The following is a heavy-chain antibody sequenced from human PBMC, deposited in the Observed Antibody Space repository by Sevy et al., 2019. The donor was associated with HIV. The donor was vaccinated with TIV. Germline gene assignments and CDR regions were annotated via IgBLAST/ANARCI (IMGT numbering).Heavy chain of an antibody. V-gene: IGHV4-39*01. CDR1: GGSINTIAYY. CDR2: ISYSGSS. Sequence: SETLSLTCTVSGGSINTIAYYWGWVRQPPGNGLEWIGSISYSGSSYYNPSLKSRVTISVDTSKNQFSLNLSSVTAADTGTAADTAIYYCVRHLFHDFAWGSHRYRDAFDLWGQGTLVTVSS. D-gene: IGHD3-16*02. CDR3: TAIYYCVRHLFHDFAWGSHRYRDAFDL. J-gene: IGHJ3*01.